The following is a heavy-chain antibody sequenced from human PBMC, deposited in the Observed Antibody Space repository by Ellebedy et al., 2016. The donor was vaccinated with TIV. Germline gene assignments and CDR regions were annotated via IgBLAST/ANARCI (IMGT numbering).Heavy chain of an antibody. J-gene: IGHJ2*01. CDR2: ISGSGGST. D-gene: IGHD1-26*01. CDR3: ASLGGARYWYFDL. V-gene: IGHV3-23*01. CDR1: GFTFSSYA. Sequence: GESLKISXAASGFTFSSYAMSWVRQAPGKGLEWVSAISGSGGSTYYADSVKGRFTISRDNAKNSLYLQMNSLRAEDTAVYYCASLGGARYWYFDLWGRGTLVTVSS.